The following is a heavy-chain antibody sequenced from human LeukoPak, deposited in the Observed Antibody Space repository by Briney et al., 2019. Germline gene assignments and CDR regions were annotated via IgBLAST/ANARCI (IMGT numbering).Heavy chain of an antibody. CDR1: GGSFSGYY. V-gene: IGHV4-34*01. Sequence: SETLSLTCAVYGGSFSGYYWSWIRQPPGKGLEWIGEINHSGSTNYNPSLKSRVTISVDTSKNQFSLKLSSVTAADTAVYYCARRGRYSYGSGSYYITPWGQGTLVTVSS. CDR3: ARRGRYSYGSGSYYITP. J-gene: IGHJ5*02. CDR2: INHSGST. D-gene: IGHD3-10*01.